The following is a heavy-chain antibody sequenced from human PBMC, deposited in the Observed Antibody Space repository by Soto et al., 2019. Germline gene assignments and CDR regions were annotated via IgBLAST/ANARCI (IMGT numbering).Heavy chain of an antibody. V-gene: IGHV1-18*01. CDR1: GYTFIRYG. J-gene: IGHJ6*02. D-gene: IGHD3-16*01. CDR3: ARGGYYDNSWGKLSHYGLDV. Sequence: ASVKVSCKAAGYTFIRYGIAWVRQAPGQGLEWMGWISPYNDYTVYAQKFQGRVSMTADTSTRTVYMNLRGLKSDDTAVYYCARGGYYDNSWGKLSHYGLDVWGQGTPVTVSS. CDR2: ISPYNDYT.